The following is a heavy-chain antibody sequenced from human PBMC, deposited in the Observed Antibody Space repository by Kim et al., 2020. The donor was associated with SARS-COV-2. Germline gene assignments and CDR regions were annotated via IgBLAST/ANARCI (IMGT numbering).Heavy chain of an antibody. Sequence: TPTLKRRVTISVDTSKNQFSLKLSAVTAADTAVYYCAGILRFLEWLFDYWGQGTLVTVSS. D-gene: IGHD3-3*01. V-gene: IGHV4-39*01. CDR3: AGILRFLEWLFDY. J-gene: IGHJ4*02.